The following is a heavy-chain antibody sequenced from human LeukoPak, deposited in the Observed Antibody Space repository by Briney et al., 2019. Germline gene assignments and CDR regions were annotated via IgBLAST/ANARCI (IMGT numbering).Heavy chain of an antibody. CDR2: INPNSGGT. CDR3: ARDLPPTYYYDSSGYFDY. J-gene: IGHJ4*02. Sequence: GASVKVSCKDSGYTFTGYYMHWVRQAPGQGLEWMGWINPNSGGTNYAQNFQGRVTMTRDTSISTAYMELSRLRSDDTAVYYCARDLPPTYYYDSSGYFDYWGQGTLVTVSS. D-gene: IGHD3-22*01. V-gene: IGHV1-2*02. CDR1: GYTFTGYY.